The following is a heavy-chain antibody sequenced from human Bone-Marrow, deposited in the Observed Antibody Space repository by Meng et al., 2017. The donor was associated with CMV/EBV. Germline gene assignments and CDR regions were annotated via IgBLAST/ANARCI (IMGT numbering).Heavy chain of an antibody. J-gene: IGHJ4*02. CDR3: AREGCSSTSCTAYYFDY. Sequence: SEPLSLTCTISGAPISTSTSYFWTWFRQTPGKGLEWIGTIEFGVNTFYNPSLKSRVTISVDTSKNQFSLKLSSVTAADTAVYYCAREGCSSTSCTAYYFDYWGQGTLVTVSS. D-gene: IGHD2-2*01. CDR2: IEFGVNT. CDR1: GAPISTSTSY. V-gene: IGHV4-39*07.